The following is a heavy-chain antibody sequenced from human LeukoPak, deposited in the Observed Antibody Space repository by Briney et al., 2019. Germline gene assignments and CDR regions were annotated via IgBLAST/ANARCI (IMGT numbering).Heavy chain of an antibody. J-gene: IGHJ3*02. Sequence: GASVKVSCKASGYTFTSYYMHWLRQAPGQGLEWMGIINPSGGSTSYAQKFQGRVTMTRETSTSTVYMELSSLRSEDTAVYYCARAESITMIVVVTDAFDIWGQGTMVTVSS. D-gene: IGHD3-22*01. CDR2: INPSGGST. CDR1: GYTFTSYY. V-gene: IGHV1-46*01. CDR3: ARAESITMIVVVTDAFDI.